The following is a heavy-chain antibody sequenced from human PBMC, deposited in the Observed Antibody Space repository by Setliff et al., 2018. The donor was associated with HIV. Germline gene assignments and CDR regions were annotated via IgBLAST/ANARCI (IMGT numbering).Heavy chain of an antibody. Sequence: VASVKVSCKASGYTFTSYYMHWVRQAPGQGLEWMGIINPSGGSTSYAQKFQGRVTMTRDTSTSTVYMELSSLRSEDTAVYYCARGPVLRYFDWLPITYFDYWGQGTLVTASS. CDR2: INPSGGST. J-gene: IGHJ4*02. D-gene: IGHD3-9*01. CDR1: GYTFTSYY. V-gene: IGHV1-46*01. CDR3: ARGPVLRYFDWLPITYFDY.